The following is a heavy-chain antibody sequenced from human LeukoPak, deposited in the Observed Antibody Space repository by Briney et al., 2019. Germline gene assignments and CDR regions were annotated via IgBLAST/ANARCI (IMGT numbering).Heavy chain of an antibody. D-gene: IGHD6-13*01. CDR3: ARVSSSWYYLDY. Sequence: GGSLRLSCAASGFTFSSYSMNWVRQAPGKGLEWVSFISSSSSYIYYADSVKGRFTISRDNAKNSLSLQMNSLRAEDTAVYYCARVSSSWYYLDYWGRGTLVTVSS. V-gene: IGHV3-21*01. J-gene: IGHJ4*02. CDR1: GFTFSSYS. CDR2: ISSSSSYI.